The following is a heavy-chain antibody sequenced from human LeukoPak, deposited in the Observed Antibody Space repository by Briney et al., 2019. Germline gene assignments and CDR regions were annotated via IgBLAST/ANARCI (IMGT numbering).Heavy chain of an antibody. CDR2: IYTSGST. V-gene: IGHV4-4*07. CDR3: ARVRCSSTSCLYYYGMDV. D-gene: IGHD2-2*01. J-gene: IGHJ6*02. CDR1: GGSISSYY. Sequence: NSSETLSLTCTVSGGSISSYYWSWIRQPAGKGLEWIGRIYTSGSTNYNPSLKSRVTMSVDTSKNQFSLKLSSVTAADTAVYYCARVRCSSTSCLYYYGMDVWGQGTTVTVSS.